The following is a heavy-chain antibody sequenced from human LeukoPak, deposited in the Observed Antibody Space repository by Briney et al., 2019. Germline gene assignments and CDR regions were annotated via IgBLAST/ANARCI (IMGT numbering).Heavy chain of an antibody. D-gene: IGHD2-2*01. CDR1: GGSITSYY. CDR3: ARGVVPAAKGRFDP. CDR2: IYYSGST. V-gene: IGHV4-59*01. Sequence: SETLSLTCTVSGGSITSYYWSWIRQPPGKGLDWIGYIYYSGSTNYNPSLKSRVTISVDTSKNQFSLNLGSVTAADTAVYYCARGVVPAAKGRFDPWGQGTLVTVSS. J-gene: IGHJ5*02.